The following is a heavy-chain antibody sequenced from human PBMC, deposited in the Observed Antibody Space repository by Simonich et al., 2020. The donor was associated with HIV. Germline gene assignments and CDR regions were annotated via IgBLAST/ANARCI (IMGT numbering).Heavy chain of an antibody. Sequence: QVQLQQWGAGLLKPSETLSLTCAVYGGSFSGYYWIWNRQAPGKGLVWIGEINHSGSTDYNPALKRRVTISVDTSKNQFSLKLSSVTAADTALYYCARRTGYDLDYWGQGTLVTVSS. J-gene: IGHJ4*02. CDR3: ARRTGYDLDY. CDR1: GGSFSGYY. V-gene: IGHV4-34*01. CDR2: INHSGST. D-gene: IGHD5-12*01.